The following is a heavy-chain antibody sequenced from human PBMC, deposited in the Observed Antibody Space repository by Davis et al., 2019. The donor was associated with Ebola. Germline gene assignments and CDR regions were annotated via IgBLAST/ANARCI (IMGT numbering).Heavy chain of an antibody. CDR1: GFTFSSYW. V-gene: IGHV3-7*01. Sequence: GESLKISCAASGFTFSSYWMSWVRQAPGKGLEWVANIKQDGSEKYYVDSVKGRFTISRDNAKNSLYLQMNSLRAEDTAVYYCARDGKLPLNWGQGTLVTVSS. CDR2: IKQDGSEK. CDR3: ARDGKLPLN. D-gene: IGHD3-10*01. J-gene: IGHJ4*02.